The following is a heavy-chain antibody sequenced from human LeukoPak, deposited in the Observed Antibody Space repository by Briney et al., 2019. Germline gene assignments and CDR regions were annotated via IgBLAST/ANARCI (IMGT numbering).Heavy chain of an antibody. CDR1: GYTFTGYY. Sequence: ASVKVSCKASGYTFTGYYMHWVRQAPGQGLEWMGWINPNSGGTNYAQKFQGWVTMTRDTSISTAYMELSRLRSDDTAVYCCARVKQWLVYDYWGQGTLVTVSS. D-gene: IGHD6-19*01. CDR2: INPNSGGT. J-gene: IGHJ4*02. CDR3: ARVKQWLVYDY. V-gene: IGHV1-2*04.